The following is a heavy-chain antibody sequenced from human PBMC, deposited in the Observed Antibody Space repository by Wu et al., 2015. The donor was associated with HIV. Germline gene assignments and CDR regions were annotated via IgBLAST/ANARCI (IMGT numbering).Heavy chain of an antibody. J-gene: IGHJ3*02. CDR1: GGTFSSYA. D-gene: IGHD6-19*01. CDR2: IIPIFGTA. CDR3: ARSELSSSGWYGAFDI. Sequence: QVQLVQSGAEVKKPGSSVKVSCKASGGTFSSYAISWVRQAPGQGLEWMGGIIPIFGTANYAQKFQGRVTITTDESTSTAYMELSSLRSEDTAVYYCARSELSSSGWYGAFDIWGQGDNGHRLF. V-gene: IGHV1-69*05.